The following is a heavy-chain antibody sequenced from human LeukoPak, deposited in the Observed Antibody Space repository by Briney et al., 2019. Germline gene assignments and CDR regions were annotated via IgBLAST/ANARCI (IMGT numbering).Heavy chain of an antibody. CDR3: ARGRYGSSTSWYYYYYMDV. J-gene: IGHJ6*03. V-gene: IGHV1-69*13. D-gene: IGHD2-2*01. Sequence: GASVKVSCKASGGTFSSYAISWVRQAPGQGLEWMGGIIPIFGTANYAQKFQGRVTITADESTSTAYMELSSLRSEDTAVYYCARGRYGSSTSWYYYYYMDVWGKGTTVTVSS. CDR2: IIPIFGTA. CDR1: GGTFSSYA.